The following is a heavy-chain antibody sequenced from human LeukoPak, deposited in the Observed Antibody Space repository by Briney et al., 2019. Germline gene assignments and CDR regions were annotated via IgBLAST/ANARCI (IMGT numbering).Heavy chain of an antibody. CDR1: GGSISSSSYY. D-gene: IGHD3-22*01. CDR2: IYYSGTT. Sequence: PSETLSLTCTVSGGSISSSSYYWGWIRQPPGKGLGWIGNIYYSGTTYYNPSLKSRVTISVDTSNSQFSLKLSSVTAADTAVYYCATHSYYYDSSTYYYYFDYWGQGTLVTVSS. V-gene: IGHV4-39*01. CDR3: ATHSYYYDSSTYYYYFDY. J-gene: IGHJ4*02.